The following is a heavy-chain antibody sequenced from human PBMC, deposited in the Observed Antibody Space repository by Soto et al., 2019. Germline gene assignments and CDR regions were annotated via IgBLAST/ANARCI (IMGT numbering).Heavy chain of an antibody. CDR1: GFTFSNAW. CDR2: IKSKTDGGTT. J-gene: IGHJ3*02. V-gene: IGHV3-15*07. CDR3: TTDGVLLWFGELLYPDAFDI. Sequence: PGGSLRLSCAASGFTFSNAWMNWVRQAPGKGLEWVGRIKSKTDGGTTDYAAPVKGRFTISRDDSKNTLYLQMNSLKTEDTAVYYCTTDGVLLWFGELLYPDAFDIWGQGTMVTVSS. D-gene: IGHD3-10*01.